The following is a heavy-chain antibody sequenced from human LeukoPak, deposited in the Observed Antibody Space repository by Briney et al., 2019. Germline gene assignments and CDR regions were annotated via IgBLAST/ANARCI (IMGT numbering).Heavy chain of an antibody. V-gene: IGHV1-69*05. Sequence: SVKVSCKASGGTFSSYAISWVRQAPGQGLEWMGGIIPIFGTANYAQKFQGRVTITTDESTSTAYMELSSLRSEDTAVYYCATDSSYYDSSGYPLYRYYYYGMDVWGQGTTVTVSS. CDR2: IIPIFGTA. J-gene: IGHJ6*02. D-gene: IGHD3-22*01. CDR3: ATDSSYYDSSGYPLYRYYYYGMDV. CDR1: GGTFSSYA.